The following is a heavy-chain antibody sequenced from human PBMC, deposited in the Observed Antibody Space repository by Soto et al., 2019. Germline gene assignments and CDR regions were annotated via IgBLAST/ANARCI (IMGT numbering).Heavy chain of an antibody. J-gene: IGHJ4*02. Sequence: QITLKESGPTLVKPTQTLTLTCTFSGFSLSISGVGVGWIRQPPGKALEWLALIYWDGDKRYSPSLKSRLTITKDTSKNQGVLTMTNMDPLYTATFSCAHKGGGNKILDYWGQGTLVTVSS. D-gene: IGHD3-16*01. V-gene: IGHV2-5*02. CDR1: GFSLSISGVG. CDR2: IYWDGDK. CDR3: AHKGGGNKILDY.